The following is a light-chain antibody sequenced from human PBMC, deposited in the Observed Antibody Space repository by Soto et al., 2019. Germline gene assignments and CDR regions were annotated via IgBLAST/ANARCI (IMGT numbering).Light chain of an antibody. J-gene: IGKJ5*01. V-gene: IGKV3-11*01. CDR3: HQRNK. Sequence: VLNLSPAALSLPPGERPTLSCRASQFLSSYLAWYQQKPGQLPRLLIYDTSSRATGIPARFSGSRSGTDFTLTISSVEPEDFGVYFCHQRNKFGQGTRLEIK. CDR1: QFLSSY. CDR2: DTS.